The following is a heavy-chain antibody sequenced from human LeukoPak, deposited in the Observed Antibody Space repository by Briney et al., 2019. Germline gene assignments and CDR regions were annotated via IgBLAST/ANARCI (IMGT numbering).Heavy chain of an antibody. Sequence: SETLSLTCTVSGGSINFYYWSWIRQPAGKGLEWIGRIYSTGSTNYSPSLKSRVTMSVDKSKKQFSLNLSSVTAADTAVYYCARGIADPYSFDSWGQGTLVTVSS. D-gene: IGHD6-13*01. V-gene: IGHV4-4*07. CDR2: IYSTGST. J-gene: IGHJ4*02. CDR1: GGSINFYY. CDR3: ARGIADPYSFDS.